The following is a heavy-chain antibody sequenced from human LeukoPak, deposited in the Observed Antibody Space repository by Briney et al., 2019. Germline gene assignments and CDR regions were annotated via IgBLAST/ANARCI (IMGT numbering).Heavy chain of an antibody. CDR1: RDTFSIYA. D-gene: IGHD5/OR15-5a*01. Sequence: ASVNVSFKASRDTFSIYAIYWVRQAPGQRLEWMAWIIAANGKTKYSRKFQGRVSITTDTSARTAYMELRSLGSEDTAIYYCARSKDFPFFDAWGQGTLVTVSS. J-gene: IGHJ4*02. CDR3: ARSKDFPFFDA. CDR2: IIAANGKT. V-gene: IGHV1-3*01.